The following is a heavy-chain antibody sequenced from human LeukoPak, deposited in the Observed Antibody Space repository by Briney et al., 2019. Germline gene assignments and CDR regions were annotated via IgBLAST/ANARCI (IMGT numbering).Heavy chain of an antibody. CDR1: GYTFTGYY. CDR3: ASIYCAGGSCYDRGGDF. Sequence: ASVNVSFKASGYTFTGYYMHWVRQAPGQGPEWMGWINPKSGGTNYAQKFQGRVTMTRDTSIRTAYMELNRLRSDDTAMYYCASIYCAGGSCYDRGGDFWGQGTQVTVSS. CDR2: INPKSGGT. J-gene: IGHJ4*02. D-gene: IGHD2-15*01. V-gene: IGHV1-2*02.